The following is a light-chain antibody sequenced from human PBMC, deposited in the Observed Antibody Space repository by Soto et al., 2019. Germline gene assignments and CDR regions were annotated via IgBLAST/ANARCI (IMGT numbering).Light chain of an antibody. J-gene: IGKJ2*01. Sequence: EVVLTQSPGTLSLSPGERATLSCRASQSVSSSFLAWYQQKPGQAPRLLIHAASTGATGIPARFRGSGSGTDFALTISSLEPEDSAVYFCHQYAYSPQTFGQGTKVEIK. CDR1: QSVSSSF. CDR2: AAS. V-gene: IGKV3-20*01. CDR3: HQYAYSPQT.